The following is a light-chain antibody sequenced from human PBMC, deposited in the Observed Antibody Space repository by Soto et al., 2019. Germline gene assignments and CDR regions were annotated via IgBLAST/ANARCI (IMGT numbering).Light chain of an antibody. CDR3: HQRSRWPRI. J-gene: IGKJ2*01. CDR2: DVS. V-gene: IGKV3-11*01. Sequence: EIVLTQSPATLSLSPGERATLSCRASESVSSTSLTWLQHRPGQAPRLLIYDVSTRAPGIPARFSGSGSGTDFTLTISNLEPEDFAVYYGHQRSRWPRIFGQGTKLEMK. CDR1: ESVSSTS.